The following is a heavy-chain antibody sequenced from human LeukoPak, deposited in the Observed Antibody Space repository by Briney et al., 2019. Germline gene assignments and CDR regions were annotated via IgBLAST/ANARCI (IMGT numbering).Heavy chain of an antibody. CDR1: GFTFSSYW. V-gene: IGHV3-7*01. CDR3: ASGGRCSSTSCPSGGYYFDY. J-gene: IGHJ4*02. CDR2: IKQDGSEK. Sequence: GGSLRLSCAASGFTFSSYWMSWVRQAPGKGLEWVANIKQDGSEKYYVDSVEGRFTISRDNAKNSLYLQMNSLRAEDTAVYYCASGGRCSSTSCPSGGYYFDYWGQGTLVTVSS. D-gene: IGHD2-2*01.